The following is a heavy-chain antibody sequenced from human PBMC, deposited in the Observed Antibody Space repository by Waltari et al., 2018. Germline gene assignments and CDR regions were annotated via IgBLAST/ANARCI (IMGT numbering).Heavy chain of an antibody. J-gene: IGHJ6*02. V-gene: IGHV3-33*01. CDR2: IWYDGSNV. CDR1: GFTLGSYG. Sequence: QVQLVQSGGGVVQPGRSLGLSCAGSGFTLGSYGMPWVRQAPGKGLDWVAVIWYDGSNVYYSDSVKGRFTISRDNSKNTLYLQMNSLRAEDTAVYYCARYFAYYGMDVWGQGTTVTVSS. CDR3: ARYFAYYGMDV. D-gene: IGHD3-9*01.